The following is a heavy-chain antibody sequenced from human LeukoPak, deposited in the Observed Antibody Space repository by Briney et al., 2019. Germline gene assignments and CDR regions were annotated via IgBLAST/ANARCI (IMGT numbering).Heavy chain of an antibody. D-gene: IGHD3-10*01. CDR2: INPNSGGT. V-gene: IGHV1-2*02. J-gene: IGHJ4*02. Sequence: ASVKVSCKASGYTFTGYYMHWVRQAPGQGLEWMGWINPNSGGTNYAQKFQGRVTMTRDTSISTAYMELSRLRSDDTAVYYCARNSRGYGSGSYYFPYGYWGQGTLVTVSS. CDR3: ARNSRGYGSGSYYFPYGY. CDR1: GYTFTGYY.